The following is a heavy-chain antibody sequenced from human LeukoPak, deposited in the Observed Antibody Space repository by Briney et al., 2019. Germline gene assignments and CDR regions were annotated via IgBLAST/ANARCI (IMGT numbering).Heavy chain of an antibody. V-gene: IGHV3-21*01. CDR1: GFTFSSYE. J-gene: IGHJ4*02. CDR2: ISSSSSYI. D-gene: IGHD6-19*01. CDR3: ARSYSSGWRGFDY. Sequence: PGGSLRLSCAASGFTFSSYEMNWVRQAPGKGLEWVSSISSSSSYIYYADSVKGRFTISRDNAKNSLYLQMNSLRAEDTAVYYCARSYSSGWRGFDYWGQGTLVTVSS.